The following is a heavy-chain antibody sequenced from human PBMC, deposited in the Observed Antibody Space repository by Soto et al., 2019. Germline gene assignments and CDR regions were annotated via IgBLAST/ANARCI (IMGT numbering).Heavy chain of an antibody. D-gene: IGHD3-3*01. Sequence: PSETLSLTCTVHDGAFSGYYCIWIRHPPFKWREWIGEINHSGSANYNPSLKSRVTISVDTSKNQFSLKLTSVSAADTAVYYCATHRGFTIFGVKGWFDPWGQGTLVTVSS. J-gene: IGHJ5*02. CDR1: DGAFSGYY. CDR3: ATHRGFTIFGVKGWFDP. CDR2: INHSGSA. V-gene: IGHV4-34*01.